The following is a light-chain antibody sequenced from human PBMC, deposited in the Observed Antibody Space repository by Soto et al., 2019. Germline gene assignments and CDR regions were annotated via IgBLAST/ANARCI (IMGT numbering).Light chain of an antibody. CDR1: SSYIGSNA. CDR3: AAWDDSLNGAV. V-gene: IGLV1-44*01. J-gene: IGLJ7*01. CDR2: SNN. Sequence: QLVLTQPPSASGTPGQRVTISCSGSSSYIGSNAVNWFQQLPGTAPKLLIYSNNQRPSGVPDRFSGSKSGTSASLAISGLQSEDEADYYCAAWDDSLNGAVFGGGTQLTVL.